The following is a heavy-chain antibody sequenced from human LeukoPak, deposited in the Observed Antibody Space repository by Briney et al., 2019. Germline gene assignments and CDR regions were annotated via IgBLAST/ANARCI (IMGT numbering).Heavy chain of an antibody. CDR3: ARRGYSYGGRASRRTSFDY. J-gene: IGHJ4*02. V-gene: IGHV4-34*01. CDR1: GGSFSGYY. CDR2: INQSGST. Sequence: SETLSLTCAVYGGSFSGYYWSWIRQPPGKGLEWIGEINQSGSTNYNPSLKSRVTISVDTSKNQFSLKLSSVTAADTAVYYCARRGYSYGGRASRRTSFDYWGQGTLVTVSS. D-gene: IGHD5-18*01.